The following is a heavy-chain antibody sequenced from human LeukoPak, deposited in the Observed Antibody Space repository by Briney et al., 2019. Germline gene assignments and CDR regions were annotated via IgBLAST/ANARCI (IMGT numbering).Heavy chain of an antibody. Sequence: SETLSLTCAVYGGSFSGYYWSWIRQPPGKGLEWIGEINHSGSTNYNPSLKSRVTISVDTSKNQFSLKLSSVTAADTAVYYCARPARGDYDSSGYYPFDYWGQGTLVTVSS. CDR2: INHSGST. D-gene: IGHD3-22*01. CDR1: GGSFSGYY. CDR3: ARPARGDYDSSGYYPFDY. V-gene: IGHV4-34*01. J-gene: IGHJ4*02.